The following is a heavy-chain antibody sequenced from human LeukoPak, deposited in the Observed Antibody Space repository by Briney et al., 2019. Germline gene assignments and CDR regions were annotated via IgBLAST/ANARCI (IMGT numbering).Heavy chain of an antibody. CDR2: IYYNGNT. Sequence: SETLSLTCTVSGVSVSSASYYWTWIRQPPGEGLEWIGYIYYNGNTNYNPSLKSRVTISVDTSKNQFSLKLSSVTAADTAVYYCARDTGYCSAGSCYHNYFDFWGQGTLVTVSS. V-gene: IGHV4-61*01. CDR3: ARDTGYCSAGSCYHNYFDF. D-gene: IGHD2-15*01. CDR1: GVSVSSASYY. J-gene: IGHJ4*02.